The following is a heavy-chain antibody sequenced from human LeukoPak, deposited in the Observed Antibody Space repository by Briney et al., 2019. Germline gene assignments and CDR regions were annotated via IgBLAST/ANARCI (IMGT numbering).Heavy chain of an antibody. CDR3: ARVRIAAAGTSNY. D-gene: IGHD6-13*01. V-gene: IGHV1-2*06. CDR1: GYTFTGYY. CDR2: INPNSGGT. Sequence: ASVKVSCKASGYTFTGYYMHWVRQAPGQGLEWMGRINPNSGGTNYAQKFQGRVTMTRDTSISTAYTELSRLRSDDTAVYYCARVRIAAAGTSNYWGQGTLVTVSS. J-gene: IGHJ4*02.